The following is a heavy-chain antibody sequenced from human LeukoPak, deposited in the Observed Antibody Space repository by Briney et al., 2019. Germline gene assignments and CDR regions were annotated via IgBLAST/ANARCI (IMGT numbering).Heavy chain of an antibody. Sequence: GGSLRLSCAASGFTFSSHWMTWVRQAPGKGLERVANINEGGSQGYYVDSVKGRFTISRDNAKNSLYLQMNSLRAEDTAVYYRSRGIPRGGSYLHLWGQGTLVTVYS. J-gene: IGHJ4*02. CDR3: SRGIPRGGSYLHL. V-gene: IGHV3-7*01. CDR2: INEGGSQG. D-gene: IGHD3-16*02. CDR1: GFTFSSHW.